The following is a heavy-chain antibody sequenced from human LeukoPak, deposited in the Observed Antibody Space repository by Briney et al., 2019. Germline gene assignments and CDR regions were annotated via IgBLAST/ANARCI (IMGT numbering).Heavy chain of an antibody. D-gene: IGHD3-10*02. CDR2: ISSSGTTI. Sequence: TGGSLRLSCAASGFTFSNHGMNWVRQAPGKGLEWVSYISSSGTTISYAQSVKGRFTITRDNAQNSLTLQMNSLRAEDTAVYYCAELGITMIGGVWGKGTTVTISS. CDR3: AELGITMIGGV. V-gene: IGHV3-48*01. CDR1: GFTFSNHG. J-gene: IGHJ6*04.